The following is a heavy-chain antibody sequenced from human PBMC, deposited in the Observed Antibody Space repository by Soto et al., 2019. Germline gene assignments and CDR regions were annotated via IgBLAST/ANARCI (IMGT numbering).Heavy chain of an antibody. CDR3: ARDWYEDY. CDR1: GFTFSNYA. CDR2: ISNGGDT. Sequence: EVQLLESGGGLIQPGGSLRLSCAASGFTFSNYAMTWVRQAPGKGLEWLSAISNGGDTYYADSVKGRWTVSRDNSKNMAYLQMESLRADDTAVYYCARDWYEDYWGQGTLVTVSS. J-gene: IGHJ4*02. D-gene: IGHD6-13*01. V-gene: IGHV3-23*01.